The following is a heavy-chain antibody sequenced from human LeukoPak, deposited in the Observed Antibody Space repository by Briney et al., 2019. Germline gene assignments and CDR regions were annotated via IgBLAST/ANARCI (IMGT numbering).Heavy chain of an antibody. CDR2: INAGNGNT. Sequence: GASVTVSCKASGYTFTSYAMHWVRQAPGQRIEWMGWINAGNGNTKYSKQFQGRVTITRDTSASTAYMELSSLRSEDTAVYYCAVEVLLKARGAFDIWGQGTMVTVSS. CDR3: AVEVLLKARGAFDI. D-gene: IGHD3-10*01. J-gene: IGHJ3*02. CDR1: GYTFTSYA. V-gene: IGHV1-3*01.